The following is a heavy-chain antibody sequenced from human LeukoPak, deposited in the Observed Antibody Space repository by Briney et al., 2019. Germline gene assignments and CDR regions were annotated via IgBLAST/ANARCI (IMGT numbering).Heavy chain of an antibody. V-gene: IGHV1-69*04. CDR2: IIPILGIA. CDR3: ARVGGLNYYDSSGYYHIDY. J-gene: IGHJ4*02. Sequence: GASVKVSCKASGGTFSSYAISWVRQAPGQGLGWMGRIIPILGIANYAQKFQGRVTITADKSTSTAYMELSSLRSEDTAVYYCARVGGLNYYDSSGYYHIDYWGQGTLVTVSS. D-gene: IGHD3-22*01. CDR1: GGTFSSYA.